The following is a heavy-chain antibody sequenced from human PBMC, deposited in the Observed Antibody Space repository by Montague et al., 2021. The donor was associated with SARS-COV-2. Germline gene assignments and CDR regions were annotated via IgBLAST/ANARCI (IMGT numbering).Heavy chain of an antibody. V-gene: IGHV4-39*01. CDR1: GGSISSSSYY. CDR3: ARSLYCITTFGVVHRSFDY. J-gene: IGHJ4*02. D-gene: IGHD3-3*01. Sequence: SETLSLTCTVSGGSISSSSYYWGWIRQPPGKGLEWIGSIYYSGSTYYNPSLKSRVTISVDTSKNQFSLKLSSVTAADTAVYYCARSLYCITTFGVVHRSFDYWGQGTLVTVSS. CDR2: IYYSGST.